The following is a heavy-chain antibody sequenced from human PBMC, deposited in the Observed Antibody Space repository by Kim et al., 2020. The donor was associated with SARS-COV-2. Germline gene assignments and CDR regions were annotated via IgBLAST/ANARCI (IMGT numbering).Heavy chain of an antibody. V-gene: IGHV1-2*02. CDR1: GYPFIGFY. J-gene: IGHJ4*01. CDR2: INPKTGGT. Sequence: ASVKVSCNTSGYPFIGFYIHWLRQTPGQGLQWMGWINPKTGGTNFPQKFQGRVTMSRDTSVNTVYLELSTLRSDDTAVYYCARDFGSSSGARKFFFDFWG. D-gene: IGHD6-6*01. CDR3: ARDFGSSSGARKFFFDF.